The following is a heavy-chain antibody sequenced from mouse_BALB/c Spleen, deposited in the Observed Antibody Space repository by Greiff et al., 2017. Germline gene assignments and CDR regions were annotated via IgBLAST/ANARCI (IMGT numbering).Heavy chain of an antibody. CDR1: GYTFSSYW. V-gene: IGHV1-9*01. CDR3: ARNDYDLAWFAY. J-gene: IGHJ3*01. Sequence: VQLQQSGAELMKPGASVKISCKATGYTFSSYWIEWVKQRPGHGLEWIGEILPGSGSTNYNDKFKGKATFTADTSSNTAYMQLSSLTSEDSAVYYCARNDYDLAWFAYWGQGTLVTVSA. D-gene: IGHD2-4*01. CDR2: ILPGSGST.